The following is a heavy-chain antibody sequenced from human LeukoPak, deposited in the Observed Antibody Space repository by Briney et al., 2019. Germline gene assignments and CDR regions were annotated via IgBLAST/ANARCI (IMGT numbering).Heavy chain of an antibody. CDR2: IYTDGNT. V-gene: IGHV3-66*01. D-gene: IGHD4-17*01. CDR1: GITVGANY. Sequence: PGGSLRLSCAASGITVGANYWNWVRQPPGKGLEWISLIYTDGNTQYADSVKGRFTFSRDSSKNTPYLQMNSLRAEDTAVYYCAHGDYPLTYWGQGTLVTVSS. J-gene: IGHJ4*02. CDR3: AHGDYPLTY.